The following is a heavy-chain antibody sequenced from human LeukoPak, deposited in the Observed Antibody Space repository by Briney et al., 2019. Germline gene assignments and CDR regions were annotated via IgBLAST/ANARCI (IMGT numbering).Heavy chain of an antibody. CDR1: GGSISSYY. D-gene: IGHD6-19*01. Sequence: PSETLSLTCTVSGGSISSYYWSWIRQPPGKGLEWIGYIYYSGSTNYNPSLKSRVTISVDTSKNQFSLKLSSVTAADTAVYYCARDSTQWLVNAFDIWGQGTMVTVSS. CDR2: IYYSGST. CDR3: ARDSTQWLVNAFDI. V-gene: IGHV4-59*01. J-gene: IGHJ3*02.